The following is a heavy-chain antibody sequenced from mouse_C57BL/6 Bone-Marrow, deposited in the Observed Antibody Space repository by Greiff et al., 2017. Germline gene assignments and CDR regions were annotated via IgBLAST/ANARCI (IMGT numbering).Heavy chain of an antibody. Sequence: EVKLMESGPELVKPGASVKISCKASGYSFTDYNMNWVKQSNGKSLEWIGVINPNYGTTSYNQKFKGKATLTVDQSSSTAYMQLNSLTSEDSAVYYCARIYDGYYDFDDWGQGTTLTVSS. CDR1: GYSFTDYN. V-gene: IGHV1-39*01. J-gene: IGHJ2*01. CDR3: ARIYDGYYDFDD. D-gene: IGHD2-3*01. CDR2: INPNYGTT.